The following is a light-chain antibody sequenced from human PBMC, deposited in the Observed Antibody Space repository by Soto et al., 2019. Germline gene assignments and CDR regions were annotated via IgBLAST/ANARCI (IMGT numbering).Light chain of an antibody. J-gene: IGKJ1*01. CDR1: QSISNY. CDR2: AAS. Sequence: DIQMTQSPSSLSASVGDRVTITCRASQSISNYLNWYQQKPVKAPKLLIYAASSLQSGIPSRFSGGGSGTDFTLTISSLQPEDFATYYCQQSYRTPPTFGQGTKVEIK. CDR3: QQSYRTPPT. V-gene: IGKV1-39*01.